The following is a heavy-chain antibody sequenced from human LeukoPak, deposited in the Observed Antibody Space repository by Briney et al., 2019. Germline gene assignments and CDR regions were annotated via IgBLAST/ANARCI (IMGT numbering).Heavy chain of an antibody. Sequence: ASVKVSCKASGGTFSSYAISWVRQAPGQGLEWMGWISAYNGNTNYAQKLQGRVTMTTDTSTSTAYMQLRSLRSDDTAVYYCARAGSITIFGVVVAHNWFDPWGQGTLVTVSS. CDR3: ARAGSITIFGVVVAHNWFDP. D-gene: IGHD3-3*01. CDR1: GGTFSSYA. V-gene: IGHV1-18*01. CDR2: ISAYNGNT. J-gene: IGHJ5*02.